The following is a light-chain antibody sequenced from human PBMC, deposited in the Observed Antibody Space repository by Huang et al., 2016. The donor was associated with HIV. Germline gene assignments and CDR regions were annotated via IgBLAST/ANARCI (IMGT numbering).Light chain of an antibody. CDR3: QQSDSIPRT. CDR1: QTINTY. Sequence: DIQMTQSPSSLSASVGDRVTITCRASQTINTYLNWYQQKPGKAPQLLIAAASSSQSGVPSRFSGSGSGTDFTLTINSLQPGDFATYYCQQSDSIPRTFGQGTRVEIK. V-gene: IGKV1-39*01. J-gene: IGKJ1*01. CDR2: AAS.